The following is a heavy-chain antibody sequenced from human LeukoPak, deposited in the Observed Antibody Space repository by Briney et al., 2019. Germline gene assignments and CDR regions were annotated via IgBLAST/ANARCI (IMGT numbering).Heavy chain of an antibody. D-gene: IGHD6-13*01. CDR1: GGTFSSYA. CDR2: IIPILGIA. V-gene: IGHV1-69*04. CDR3: ARAGYSSSWPEYFQH. Sequence: SVKVSRKASGGTFSSYAISWVRQAPGQGLEWMGRIIPILGIANYAQKFQGRVTITADKSTSTAYMELSSLRSEDTAVYYCARAGYSSSWPEYFQHWGQGTLVTVSS. J-gene: IGHJ1*01.